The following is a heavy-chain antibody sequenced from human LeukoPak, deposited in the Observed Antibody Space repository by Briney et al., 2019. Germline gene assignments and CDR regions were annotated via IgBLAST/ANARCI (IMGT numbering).Heavy chain of an antibody. CDR2: ISGSGDRS. V-gene: IGHV3-23*01. J-gene: IGHJ5*02. CDR1: GFTFSRHA. CDR3: AKDQTGSYPYNWFDP. Sequence: GGTVRLSCAACGFTFSRHAMIGVPQAPGKGLEGVSVISGSGDRSEYADSVKGRFAISRDNSKNTLYLQMNSLRVEDTAVYYCAKDQTGSYPYNWFDPWGQGTLVTVSS. D-gene: IGHD3-10*01.